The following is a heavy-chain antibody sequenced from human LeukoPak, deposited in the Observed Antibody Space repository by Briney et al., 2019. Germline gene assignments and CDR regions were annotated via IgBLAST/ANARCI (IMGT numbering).Heavy chain of an antibody. CDR3: AREGRSDIVVVPAALDY. CDR2: ISAYNGNT. V-gene: IGHV1-18*01. Sequence: ASVKVSCKASGYTFTSYGISWVRQAPGQGLEWMGWISAYNGNTNYAQKLQGRVTMTTDTPTSTAYMELRSLRSDDTAVYYCAREGRSDIVVVPAALDYWGQGTLVTVSS. D-gene: IGHD2-2*01. CDR1: GYTFTSYG. J-gene: IGHJ4*02.